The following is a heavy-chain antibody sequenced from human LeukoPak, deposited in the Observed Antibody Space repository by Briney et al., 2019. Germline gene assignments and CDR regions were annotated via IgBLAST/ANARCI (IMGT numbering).Heavy chain of an antibody. CDR1: GFTLSSYA. V-gene: IGHV3-23*01. D-gene: IGHD1-26*01. Sequence: GGSLRLSCAASGFTLSSYAMSWVRQAPGKGLEWVSAISGSGGSTYYADSVKGRFTISRDNSKNTLYLQMNSLRAEDTAVYYCAKDQRELLSHFDYWGQGTLVTVSS. J-gene: IGHJ4*02. CDR3: AKDQRELLSHFDY. CDR2: ISGSGGST.